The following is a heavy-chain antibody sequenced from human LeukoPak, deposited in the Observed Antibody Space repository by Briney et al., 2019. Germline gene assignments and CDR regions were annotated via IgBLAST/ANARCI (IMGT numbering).Heavy chain of an antibody. CDR1: GFTFSSNA. CDR3: ARDSTYYYDSGSSGPHYFDY. J-gene: IGHJ4*02. CDR2: ISYDGGIT. V-gene: IGHV3-30*01. Sequence: GGSLRLSCAASGFTFSSNAMHWVRQAPGKGLEGVAVISYDGGITYYADSVKGRFTISRDNSKNTLYLQLNSLRAEDMAVYYCARDSTYYYDSGSSGPHYFDYWGQGTLVTVSS. D-gene: IGHD3-10*01.